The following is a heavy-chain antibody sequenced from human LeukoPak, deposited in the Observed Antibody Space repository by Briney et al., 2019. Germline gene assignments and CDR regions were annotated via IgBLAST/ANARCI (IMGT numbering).Heavy chain of an antibody. V-gene: IGHV3-21*01. CDR3: ARCTTGRTFGSLREIKRSREIDY. Sequence: GGSLRLSCAASGFTFSSYSMNWVRQAPGKGLEWVSSISSSSSNIYYADSVKGRFTISRDNAKNSLYLQMNSRRVEDTAVYYCARCTTGRTFGSLREIKRSREIDYWGQGTLVTVSS. J-gene: IGHJ4*02. CDR1: GFTFSSYS. CDR2: ISSSSSNI. D-gene: IGHD1-1*01.